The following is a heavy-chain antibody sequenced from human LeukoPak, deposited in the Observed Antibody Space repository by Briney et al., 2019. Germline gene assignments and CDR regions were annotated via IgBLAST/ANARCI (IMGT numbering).Heavy chain of an antibody. CDR3: ARVLHKRNYDSSVYYGY. CDR1: GFTFSSYW. V-gene: IGHV3-74*01. J-gene: IGHJ4*02. Sequence: GGSLRLSCAASGFTFSSYWMHWVRQAPGKGLVWVSRINSDGSSTNYADSMKGRFTISRDNAKNSLYLQMNSLRAEDTAVYYCARVLHKRNYDSSVYYGYWGQGTLVTVSS. D-gene: IGHD3-22*01. CDR2: INSDGSST.